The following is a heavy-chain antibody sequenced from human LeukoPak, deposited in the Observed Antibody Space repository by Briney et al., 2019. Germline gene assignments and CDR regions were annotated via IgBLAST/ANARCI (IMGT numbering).Heavy chain of an antibody. CDR2: ISSSSSYI. Sequence: PGGSLRFSCAASGFTFSSYSMNWVRQAPGKGLEWVSSISSSSSYIYYADSVKGRFTISRDNAKNSLYLQMNSLRAEDTAVYYCARDMGNDAFDIWGQGTMVTVSS. D-gene: IGHD1-26*01. V-gene: IGHV3-21*01. J-gene: IGHJ3*02. CDR3: ARDMGNDAFDI. CDR1: GFTFSSYS.